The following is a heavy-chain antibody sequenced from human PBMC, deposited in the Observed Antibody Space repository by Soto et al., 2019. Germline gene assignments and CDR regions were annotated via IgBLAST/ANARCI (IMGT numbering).Heavy chain of an antibody. CDR1: GFTFSSYG. V-gene: IGHV3-30*03. J-gene: IGHJ6*03. CDR3: ARGVLEWLLRDSYYYYMDV. Sequence: GGSLRLSCAASGFTFSSYGMHWVRQAPGKGLEWVAVISYDGSIRYYADSVKGRFTISRDNSKSTLYLQMNSLRAADTAVYYCARGVLEWLLRDSYYYYMDVWGKGTTVTVSS. CDR2: ISYDGSIR. D-gene: IGHD3-3*01.